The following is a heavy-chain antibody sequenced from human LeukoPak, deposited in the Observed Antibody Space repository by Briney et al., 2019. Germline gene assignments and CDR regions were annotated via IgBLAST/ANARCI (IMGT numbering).Heavy chain of an antibody. CDR3: ARDGFGAGSN. CDR2: IKQDGSEK. CDR1: GLTFSNYW. D-gene: IGHD3-16*01. J-gene: IGHJ4*02. Sequence: GGSLRLSCAASGLTFSNYWMDWVRQAPGKGLEWVANIKQDGSEKNYVDSVKGRFIISRDNAKNSLYLQMSTLRADDTAVYYCARDGFGAGSNWGQGTLVTVSS. V-gene: IGHV3-7*03.